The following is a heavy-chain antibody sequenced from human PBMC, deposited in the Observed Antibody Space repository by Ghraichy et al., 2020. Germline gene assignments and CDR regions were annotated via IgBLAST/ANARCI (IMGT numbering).Heavy chain of an antibody. Sequence: ETLSLTCTVSGGSISSSSYYWGWIRQPPGKGLEWIGSIYYSGDTYYNPSLRSRVTISVDTSKNQFSLKLNSVTAADTAVYYCARHSEHSRFDSWGQGTLVTVSS. V-gene: IGHV4-39*01. J-gene: IGHJ4*02. CDR3: ARHSEHSRFDS. CDR2: IYYSGDT. CDR1: GGSISSSSYY. D-gene: IGHD1-14*01.